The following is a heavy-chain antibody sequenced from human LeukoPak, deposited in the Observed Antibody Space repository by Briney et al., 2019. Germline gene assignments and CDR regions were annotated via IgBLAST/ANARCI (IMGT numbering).Heavy chain of an antibody. J-gene: IGHJ6*03. CDR2: FTIDDST. CDR1: GITFSNYD. D-gene: IGHD7-27*01. V-gene: IGHV3-23*01. Sequence: GGSLRLSCAASGITFSNYDMSWVRQTPGKGLEWVSAFTIDDSTYYADSVKGRFTISRDNSKNTLFLQMGSLRADDTAAYYCAKNWGSSYYYMDGWGKGTTVTVSS. CDR3: AKNWGSSYYYMDG.